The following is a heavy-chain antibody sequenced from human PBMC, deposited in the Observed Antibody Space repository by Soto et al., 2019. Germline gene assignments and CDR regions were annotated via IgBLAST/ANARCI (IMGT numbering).Heavy chain of an antibody. Sequence: PSETLSLTCTVSGGYISSYHWSWIRQPPGKGLEWIGYIYYSGRTVYNPSLQSRVTISLDTSKNQFSLKLSSVTAADTAVYHCAGDYDSGSYRFDYWGQGTLVTVSS. CDR2: IYYSGRT. V-gene: IGHV4-59*01. CDR3: AGDYDSGSYRFDY. J-gene: IGHJ4*02. CDR1: GGYISSYH. D-gene: IGHD3-10*01.